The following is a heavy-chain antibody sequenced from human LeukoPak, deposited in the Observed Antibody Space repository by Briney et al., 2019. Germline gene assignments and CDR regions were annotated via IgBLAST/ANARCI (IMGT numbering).Heavy chain of an antibody. V-gene: IGHV3-74*01. D-gene: IGHD1-14*01. CDR2: INADGSTI. CDR1: GFTFSSSW. CDR3: ARAGNYRFDY. Sequence: GGSLRLSCAASGFTFSSSWLHWVRQAPGKGLVWVSRINADGSTIDYADSVKGRFTISRDSAKDTLYLQMNSLRDEDTAVYYCARAGNYRFDYWGQGTLVTVSS. J-gene: IGHJ4*02.